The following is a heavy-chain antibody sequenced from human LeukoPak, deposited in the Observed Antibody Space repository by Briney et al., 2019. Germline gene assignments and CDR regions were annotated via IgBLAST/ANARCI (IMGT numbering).Heavy chain of an antibody. CDR2: INPSGGST. V-gene: IGHV1-46*01. J-gene: IGHJ6*02. CDR3: ARDRPLRYFDWLLGGGMDV. D-gene: IGHD3-9*01. CDR1: GYTFTGYY. Sequence: GASVKVSCKASGYTFTGYYMHWVRQAPGQGLEWMGIINPSGGSTSYAQKFQGRVTMTRDTSTSTVYMELSSLRSEDTAVYYCARDRPLRYFDWLLGGGMDVWGQGTTVTVSS.